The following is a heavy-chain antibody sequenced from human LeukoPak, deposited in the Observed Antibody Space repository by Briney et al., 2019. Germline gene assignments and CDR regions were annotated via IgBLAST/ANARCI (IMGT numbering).Heavy chain of an antibody. V-gene: IGHV3-21*01. Sequence: GGSLRLSCAASGFTFSSYSMNWVRQAPGKGLEWVSSISSSSGYIYYADSVKGRFTISRDNAKNSLYLQMNSLRAEDTAVYYCASGCSSTSCYRGRDYWGQGTLVTVSS. CDR3: ASGCSSTSCYRGRDY. J-gene: IGHJ4*02. D-gene: IGHD2-2*01. CDR2: ISSSSGYI. CDR1: GFTFSSYS.